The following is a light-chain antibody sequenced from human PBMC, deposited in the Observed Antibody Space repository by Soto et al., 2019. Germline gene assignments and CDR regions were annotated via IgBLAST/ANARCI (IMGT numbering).Light chain of an antibody. CDR2: SNK. V-gene: IGLV1-44*01. J-gene: IGLJ3*02. CDR3: AAWDDSLNGPV. Sequence: QSVLTQPPSASGTPGQRVTISCSGSSSNIGNNTVNWYQQVPGTAPKLLIYSNKRRPSGVPDRFSGSKSGTSASLAISGLQSDDEADYYCAAWDDSLNGPVFGGGTKLTVL. CDR1: SSNIGNNT.